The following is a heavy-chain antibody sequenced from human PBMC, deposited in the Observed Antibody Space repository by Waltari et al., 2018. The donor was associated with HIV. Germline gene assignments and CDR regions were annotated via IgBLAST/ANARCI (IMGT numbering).Heavy chain of an antibody. CDR2: IDGGGST. CDR1: GFTVSINY. V-gene: IGHV3-66*01. D-gene: IGHD2-21*02. CDR3: ASIAYCGGGCYPRGMDV. Sequence: EVQLVESGGGLVQPGGSLRLSCSASGFTVSINYMSWVRQAPGTGLGWVSGIDGGGSTYCADSGKGRCTSSRESAKNALYLQMTGLRAEETAVYYCASIAYCGGGCYPRGMDVWGLATTVTVSS. J-gene: IGHJ6*02.